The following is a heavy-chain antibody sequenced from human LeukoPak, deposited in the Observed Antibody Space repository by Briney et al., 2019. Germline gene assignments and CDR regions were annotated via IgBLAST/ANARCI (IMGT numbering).Heavy chain of an antibody. D-gene: IGHD3-16*02. CDR3: AIVSVAFGGVIVDDY. V-gene: IGHV4-38-2*02. J-gene: IGHJ4*02. Sequence: SETLSLTCTVSGYSISSGYYWAWIRQSPGKGLEWIGSIHHKGTTYYNPSLKGRITISSDSPNDQFSLRVNSVTAADTAVYYCAIVSVAFGGVIVDDYWGQGTLVTVSS. CDR1: GYSISSGYY. CDR2: IHHKGTT.